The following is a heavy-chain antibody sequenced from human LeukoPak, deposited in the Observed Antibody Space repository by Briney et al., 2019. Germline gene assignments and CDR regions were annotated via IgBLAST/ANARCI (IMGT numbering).Heavy chain of an antibody. Sequence: SQTLSLTCTVSGGSISSGGYYWSWIRQPPGKGLEWIGEINHSGSTNYNPSPKSRVTISVDTSKNQFSLKLSSVTAADTAVYYCARAFLRYFDWLYRYYFDYWGQGTLVTVSS. CDR2: INHSGST. J-gene: IGHJ4*02. CDR3: ARAFLRYFDWLYRYYFDY. CDR1: GGSISSGGYY. V-gene: IGHV4-30-2*01. D-gene: IGHD3-9*01.